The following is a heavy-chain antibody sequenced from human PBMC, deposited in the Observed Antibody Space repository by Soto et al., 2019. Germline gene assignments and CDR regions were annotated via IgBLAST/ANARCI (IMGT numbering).Heavy chain of an antibody. CDR3: ACGEWHCYRLDV. V-gene: IGHV3-23*01. Sequence: GGSLRLSCAASGFTFSSYAMSWVRQAPGKGLEWVSAISGSGGSTYYADSVKGRFTISRDNSKNTLYLQMNSLRAEDTAVYYCACGEWHCYRLDVWGQGTTVTVSS. J-gene: IGHJ6*02. CDR2: ISGSGGST. D-gene: IGHD4-17*01. CDR1: GFTFSSYA.